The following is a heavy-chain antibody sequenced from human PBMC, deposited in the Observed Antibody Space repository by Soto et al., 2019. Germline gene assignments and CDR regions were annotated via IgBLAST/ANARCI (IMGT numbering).Heavy chain of an antibody. D-gene: IGHD2-21*02. J-gene: IGHJ1*01. Sequence: SETLSLTCTFSGGSISSSNYYWGWIRQPPGKGLEWIGDIYYSGSTYYNPSLESRVTISVDSSKNQFSLRLSSVTAADTAMYYCTRRYCGGDCYPSERYFQHWGQGTLVTVSS. CDR2: IYYSGST. CDR1: GGSISSSNYY. CDR3: TRRYCGGDCYPSERYFQH. V-gene: IGHV4-39*01.